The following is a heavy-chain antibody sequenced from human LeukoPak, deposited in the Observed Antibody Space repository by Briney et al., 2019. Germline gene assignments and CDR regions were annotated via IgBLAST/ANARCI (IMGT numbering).Heavy chain of an antibody. V-gene: IGHV3-9*01. CDR1: GFTFGDYG. D-gene: IGHD5-12*01. Sequence: PGGSLRLSCAASGFTFGDYGMHWVRQAPGKGLEWVSSFSWNSGRTGYADSVKGRFTISRDDAKNTLYLQMNSLRAEDSAFCYCAKGGDIVATSAYFDHWGQGALVTVSS. CDR3: AKGGDIVATSAYFDH. CDR2: FSWNSGRT. J-gene: IGHJ4*02.